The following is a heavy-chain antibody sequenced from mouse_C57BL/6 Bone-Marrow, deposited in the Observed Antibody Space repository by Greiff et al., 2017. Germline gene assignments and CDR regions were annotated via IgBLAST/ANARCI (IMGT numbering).Heavy chain of an antibody. CDR2: IYPRSGNT. V-gene: IGHV1-81*01. D-gene: IGHD2-13*01. Sequence: QVQLQQSGAELARPGASVKLSCKASGYTFTSYGISWVKQRTGQGLEWIGEIYPRSGNTYYNEKFKGKATLTADKSSSTAYMELRSLTSEDSAVYFCAREGYCDYLYSMDYWGQGTSVTVSS. CDR1: GYTFTSYG. CDR3: AREGYCDYLYSMDY. J-gene: IGHJ4*01.